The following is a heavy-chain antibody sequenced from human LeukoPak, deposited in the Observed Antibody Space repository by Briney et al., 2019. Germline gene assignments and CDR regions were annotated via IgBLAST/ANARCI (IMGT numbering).Heavy chain of an antibody. CDR2: IYGDYST. CDR3: AKGSSVAGTIFGY. CDR1: GFTVSTNY. J-gene: IGHJ4*02. V-gene: IGHV3-66*01. D-gene: IGHD6-19*01. Sequence: GGSLRLSCAASGFTVSTNYMSWVRQAPGKGLEWVSVIYGDYSTYYADSVKGRFTISRDSSKNMLYLQMNSLRAEDTAVYYCAKGSSVAGTIFGYWGQGTLVTVSS.